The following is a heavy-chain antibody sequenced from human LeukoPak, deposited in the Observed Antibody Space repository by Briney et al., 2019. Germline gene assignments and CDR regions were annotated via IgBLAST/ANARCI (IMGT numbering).Heavy chain of an antibody. CDR2: ISSSSSYI. CDR1: GFTFSSYS. V-gene: IGHV3-21*01. CDR3: ARLSPPSSYGDYGVRDY. J-gene: IGHJ4*02. Sequence: GGSLRLSCAASGFTFSSYSMNWVRQAPGKGLEWVSSISSSSSYIYYADSVKGRFTISRDNAKNSLYLQMNSLRAEDTAVYYCARLSPPSSYGDYGVRDYWGQGTLVTVSS. D-gene: IGHD4-17*01.